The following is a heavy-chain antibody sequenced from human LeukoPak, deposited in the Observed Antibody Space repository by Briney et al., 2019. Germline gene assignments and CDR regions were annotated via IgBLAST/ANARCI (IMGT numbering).Heavy chain of an antibody. CDR2: IIPILGIA. V-gene: IGHV1-69*04. D-gene: IGHD6-19*01. CDR1: GGTFSSYA. CDR3: ARDLSGWPVDY. Sequence: ASVKVSCKASGGTFSSYAISWVRQAPGQGLEWMGRIIPILGIANYAQKFQGRVTITADKSTSTAYMELSSLRSEDTAVYYCARDLSGWPVDYWGQGTLVTVSS. J-gene: IGHJ4*02.